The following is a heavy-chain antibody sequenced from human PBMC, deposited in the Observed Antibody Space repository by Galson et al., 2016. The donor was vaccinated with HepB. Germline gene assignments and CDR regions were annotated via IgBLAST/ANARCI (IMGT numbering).Heavy chain of an antibody. CDR1: GGSIRSAGYY. V-gene: IGHV4-31*03. CDR2: IYYSGIT. D-gene: IGHD6-13*01. CDR3: ARRSSISSSFYIDA. Sequence: TLSLTCTVSGGSIRSAGYYWSWIRQHPGKGLEWIGYIYYSGITYCNPSLRSRVTISVDTSENQFSLNLTSVTAADTAVYFCARRSSISSSFYIDAWGLGTLVTVSS. J-gene: IGHJ4*02.